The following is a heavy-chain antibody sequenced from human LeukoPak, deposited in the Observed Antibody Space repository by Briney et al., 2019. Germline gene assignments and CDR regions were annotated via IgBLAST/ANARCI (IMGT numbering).Heavy chain of an antibody. Sequence: PGGSLRLSCAASGFTFSSYWMSWVRQAPGKGLEWVANIKQGGSEKYYVDSVEGRFTISRDNAKNSLYLQMNSLRAEDTAVYYCARDPQFSPFDYWGQGTLVTVSS. D-gene: IGHD3-3*01. J-gene: IGHJ4*02. CDR1: GFTFSSYW. CDR3: ARDPQFSPFDY. CDR2: IKQGGSEK. V-gene: IGHV3-7*01.